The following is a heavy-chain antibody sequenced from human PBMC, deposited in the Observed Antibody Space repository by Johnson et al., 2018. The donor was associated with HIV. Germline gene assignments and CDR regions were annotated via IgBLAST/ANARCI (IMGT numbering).Heavy chain of an antibody. D-gene: IGHD7-27*01. V-gene: IGHV3-30-3*01. CDR3: ARQLGIDAFDI. Sequence: HVQLVESGGGVVQPGRSLRLSCAASGFTFSSYAMHWVRQAPGEGLEWVAVISYDGTNKYYADSVKGRFTISRDNSKSTLYLQMNSLRAEDTAVYYCARQLGIDAFDIWGQGTMVTVSS. CDR1: GFTFSSYA. J-gene: IGHJ3*02. CDR2: ISYDGTNK.